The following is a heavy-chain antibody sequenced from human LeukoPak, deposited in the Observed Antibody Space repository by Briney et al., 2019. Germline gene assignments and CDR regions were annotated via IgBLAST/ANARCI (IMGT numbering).Heavy chain of an antibody. D-gene: IGHD3-10*01. V-gene: IGHV3-48*01. J-gene: IGHJ4*02. Sequence: VGTLRLSCAASGFTFSSHTMSWVRQAPERGLKWIAYISSSSGTIYYADSVKGRFTISRDNAETSLFLQMPSLRAEDTAVYYCARGNYRFDYWGQGSLVTVSS. CDR2: ISSSSGTI. CDR3: ARGNYRFDY. CDR1: GFTFSSHT.